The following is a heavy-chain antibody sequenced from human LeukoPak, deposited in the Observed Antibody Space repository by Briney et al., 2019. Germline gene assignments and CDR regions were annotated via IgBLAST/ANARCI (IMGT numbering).Heavy chain of an antibody. Sequence: PSETLSLTCTVSGVSISNHYSSWIRQPPGKGLEWIGYIYYTGNTNYNPSLKSRVTISEDTSKNQVSLELSSETAADTAVYYCVRHSRVVAFDYWGQGNLVTVSS. J-gene: IGHJ4*02. CDR3: VRHSRVVAFDY. V-gene: IGHV4-59*08. D-gene: IGHD2-15*01. CDR2: IYYTGNT. CDR1: GVSISNHY.